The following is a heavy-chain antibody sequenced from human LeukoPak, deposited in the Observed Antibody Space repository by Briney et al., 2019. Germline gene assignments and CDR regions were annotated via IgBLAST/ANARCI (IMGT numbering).Heavy chain of an antibody. V-gene: IGHV3-49*04. Sequence: QSGGSLRLSCTASGFTFGDYAMSWVRQAPGKGLEWVGFIRSKAYGGTTEYAASVKGRFTISRDDSKSIAYLQMNSLKTEDTAVYYCTREGVKGALPFDYWGQGTLVTVSS. CDR2: IRSKAYGGTT. D-gene: IGHD3-16*01. CDR3: TREGVKGALPFDY. CDR1: GFTFGDYA. J-gene: IGHJ4*02.